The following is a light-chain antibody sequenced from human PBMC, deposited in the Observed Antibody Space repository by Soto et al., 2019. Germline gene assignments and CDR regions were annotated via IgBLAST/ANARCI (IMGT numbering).Light chain of an antibody. J-gene: IGLJ2*01. V-gene: IGLV4-60*02. Sequence: QSVLTQSSSASASLGSSVKLTCTLSSGHSSYIIAWHQQQPGKAPRYLMKLEGSGSYNKGSGVPDRFSGSSSGADRYLAMSNLQFDDEADYYCETWDSNTRVFGGGTKLTVL. CDR3: ETWDSNTRV. CDR1: SGHSSYI. CDR2: LEGSGSY.